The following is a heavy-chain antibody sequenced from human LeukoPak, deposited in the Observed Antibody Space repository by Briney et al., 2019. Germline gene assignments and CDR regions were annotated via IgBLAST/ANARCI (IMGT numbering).Heavy chain of an antibody. Sequence: GGSLRLSCAASGFTSSSYAMSWVRQAPGKGLEWVSVISGSGGSTYYADSVKGRFTISRDNSKNTLYLQMNSLRAEDTAVYYCAKRLMVVVTQDDYVDYWGQGTLVTVSS. CDR1: GFTSSSYA. CDR3: AKRLMVVVTQDDYVDY. V-gene: IGHV3-23*01. CDR2: ISGSGGST. D-gene: IGHD3-22*01. J-gene: IGHJ4*02.